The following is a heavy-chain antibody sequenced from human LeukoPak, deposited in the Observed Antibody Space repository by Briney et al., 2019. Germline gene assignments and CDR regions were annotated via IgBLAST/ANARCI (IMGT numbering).Heavy chain of an antibody. CDR1: GFTFSSYS. CDR3: ARVTPDSGYDYAIAVAGYSWFDP. J-gene: IGHJ5*02. Sequence: PGGSLRLSCAASGFTFSSYSMNWVRQAPGRGLEWVSSISSSSSYINYADSVKGRFTISRDNAKNSLYLQMNSLRAEDTAVYYCARVTPDSGYDYAIAVAGYSWFDPWGQGTLVTVSS. CDR2: ISSSSSYI. D-gene: IGHD5-12*01. V-gene: IGHV3-21*01.